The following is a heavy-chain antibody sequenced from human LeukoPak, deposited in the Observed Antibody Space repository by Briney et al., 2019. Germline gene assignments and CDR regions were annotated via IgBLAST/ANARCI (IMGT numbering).Heavy chain of an antibody. D-gene: IGHD3-10*01. CDR3: ARAPITMVRGVISIPFDY. Sequence: SETLSLTCTVSGDSLSDYYWNWIRQAPGKGLEWIGYVYYSGSTNYNPSLMSRVTISVDTSKNQFSLKLSSVTAADTAVYYCARAPITMVRGVISIPFDYWGQGTLVTVSS. J-gene: IGHJ4*02. V-gene: IGHV4-59*01. CDR1: GDSLSDYY. CDR2: VYYSGST.